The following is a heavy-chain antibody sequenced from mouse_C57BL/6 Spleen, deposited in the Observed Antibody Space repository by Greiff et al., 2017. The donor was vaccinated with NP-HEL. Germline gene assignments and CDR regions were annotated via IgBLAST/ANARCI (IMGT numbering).Heavy chain of an antibody. CDR2: INPNNGGT. Sequence: EVQLQQSGPELVKPGASVKISCKASGYTFTDYYMNWVKQSHGKSLEWIGDINPNNGGTSYNQKFKGKATLTVDKSSSTAYMELRSLTSEDSAVYYCARPHYYYDSSWFAYWGQGTLVTVSA. CDR1: GYTFTDYY. D-gene: IGHD1-1*01. J-gene: IGHJ3*01. CDR3: ARPHYYYDSSWFAY. V-gene: IGHV1-26*01.